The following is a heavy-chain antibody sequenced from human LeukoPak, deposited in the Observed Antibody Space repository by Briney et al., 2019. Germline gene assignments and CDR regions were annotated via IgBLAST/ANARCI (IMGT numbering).Heavy chain of an antibody. CDR2: IGTAGDT. Sequence: PGGSLRLSCASSGFTFSSYAMSWVRQAPGKGLEWVSTIGTAGDTYYPGSVKGRFTISRENAKNSLYLQMNSLRAGDTAVYYCARKSSSWPNDAFDIWGQGTMVTVSS. CDR1: GFTFSSYA. V-gene: IGHV3-13*01. CDR3: ARKSSSWPNDAFDI. D-gene: IGHD6-13*01. J-gene: IGHJ3*02.